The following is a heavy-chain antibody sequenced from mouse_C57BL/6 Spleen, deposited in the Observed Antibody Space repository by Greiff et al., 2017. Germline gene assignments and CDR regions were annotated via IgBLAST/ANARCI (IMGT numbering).Heavy chain of an antibody. V-gene: IGHV1-18*01. CDR2: INPNNGGT. CDR1: GYTFTDYN. D-gene: IGHD2-4*01. CDR3: ALYDYDSFAY. J-gene: IGHJ3*01. Sequence: VQLKQSGPELVKPGASVKIPCKASGYTFTDYNMDWVKQSHGKSLEWIGDINPNNGGTIYNQKFKGKATLTVDKSSSTAYMELRSLTSEDTAVYYCALYDYDSFAYWGHGTLVTVAA.